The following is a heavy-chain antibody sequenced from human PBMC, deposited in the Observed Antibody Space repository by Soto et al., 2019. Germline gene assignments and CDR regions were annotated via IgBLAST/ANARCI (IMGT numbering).Heavy chain of an antibody. CDR1: GFTFSSYG. V-gene: IGHV3-23*01. J-gene: IGHJ4*02. CDR2: ISGSGSNT. CDR3: AKGGCSGGSCLNIDY. D-gene: IGHD2-15*01. Sequence: GGSLRLSCAASGFTFSSYGMSWVRQAPGKGLEWVSAISGSGSNTYYADSVKGRFTISRDNSKNTVYLQLNSLRAEDMAVYYCAKGGCSGGSCLNIDYWGPGTLVTVSS.